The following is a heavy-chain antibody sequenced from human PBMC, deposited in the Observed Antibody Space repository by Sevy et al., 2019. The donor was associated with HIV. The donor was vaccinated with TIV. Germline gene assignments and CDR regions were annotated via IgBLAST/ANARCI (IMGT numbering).Heavy chain of an antibody. CDR3: AKANGSGRSHYYYYGMDV. V-gene: IGHV3-30*18. CDR1: GFTFSSYG. D-gene: IGHD3-10*01. Sequence: GGSLRLSCAASGFTFSSYGMHWVRQAPGKGLEWVAVISYDGSNKYYADSVKGRFTISRDNSKNTLYLQMNSLRAEDTAVYYCAKANGSGRSHYYYYGMDVWGQGTTVTVSS. CDR2: ISYDGSNK. J-gene: IGHJ6*02.